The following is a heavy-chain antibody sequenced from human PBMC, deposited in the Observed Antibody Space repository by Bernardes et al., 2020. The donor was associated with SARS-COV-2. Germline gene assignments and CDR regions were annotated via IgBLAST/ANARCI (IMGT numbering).Heavy chain of an antibody. V-gene: IGHV3-21*01. Sequence: GSLRLPCAASGFTFSSYSMNWVRQAPGKGLEWVSSISSSSSYIYYADSVKSRFTISRDNAKNSLYLQMNSLRAEDTAVYYCARGPESTITIFGVVTRYGMDVWGQGTTVTVSS. CDR3: ARGPESTITIFGVVTRYGMDV. CDR1: GFTFSSYS. D-gene: IGHD3-3*01. CDR2: ISSSSSYI. J-gene: IGHJ6*02.